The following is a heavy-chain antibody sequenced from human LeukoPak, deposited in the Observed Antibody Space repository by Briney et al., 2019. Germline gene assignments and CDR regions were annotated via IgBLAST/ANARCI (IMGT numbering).Heavy chain of an antibody. Sequence: SETLSLTCTVSGGSISSSSYYWGWIRQPPGKGLERIGSIYYSGSTYYNPSLKSRVTISVDTSKNQFSLKLSSVTAADTAVYYCASLQTTVVTGRWFDPWGQGTLVTVSS. CDR2: IYYSGST. CDR3: ASLQTTVVTGRWFDP. V-gene: IGHV4-39*01. D-gene: IGHD4-23*01. CDR1: GGSISSSSYY. J-gene: IGHJ5*02.